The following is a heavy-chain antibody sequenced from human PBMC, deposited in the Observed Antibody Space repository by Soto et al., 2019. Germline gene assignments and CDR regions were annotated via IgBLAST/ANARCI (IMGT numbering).Heavy chain of an antibody. CDR3: AREKASTSLLTHYYYAMDV. CDR1: GYTFINYY. V-gene: IGHV1-46*01. CDR2: INPSGGRT. Sequence: ASVKVSCKSSGYTFINYYVHWVRQAPGQGLEWMGMINPSGGRTTYPQKFQGRVTMTGDTSTSTVYVELSSLRSDDTAVFYCAREKASTSLLTHYYYAMDVWGQGTTVTVSS. J-gene: IGHJ6*02.